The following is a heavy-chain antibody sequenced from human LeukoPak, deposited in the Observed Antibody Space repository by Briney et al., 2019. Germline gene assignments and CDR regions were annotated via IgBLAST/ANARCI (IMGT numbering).Heavy chain of an antibody. CDR2: IRYDGGNK. Sequence: GGSLRLSCGASGFTFSSYGMHWVRQPPGKGLEWVAFIRYDGGNKNYADSVKGRFTISRDNSENTLYVQMNSLRAEDTAVYYCAKVIRPDTSGYRPAEYYNYMDVWGKGTTVTISS. D-gene: IGHD3-22*01. J-gene: IGHJ6*03. CDR3: AKVIRPDTSGYRPAEYYNYMDV. V-gene: IGHV3-30*02. CDR1: GFTFSSYG.